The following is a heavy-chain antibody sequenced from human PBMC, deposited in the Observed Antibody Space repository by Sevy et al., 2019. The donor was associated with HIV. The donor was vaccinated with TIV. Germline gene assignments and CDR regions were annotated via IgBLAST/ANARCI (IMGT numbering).Heavy chain of an antibody. CDR2: IYTSGST. Sequence: SETLSLTCTVSGGSISSYYWSWIRQPAGKGLEWIGRIYTSGSTNYNPSLKSRVTMSVDTSKNQFSLKLSSVTAADTAGYYWSRDGGRCSGGSCSPSNLYYYYGMDVWGQGTTVTVSS. J-gene: IGHJ6*02. CDR1: GGSISSYY. V-gene: IGHV4-4*07. CDR3: SRDGGRCSGGSCSPSNLYYYYGMDV. D-gene: IGHD2-15*01.